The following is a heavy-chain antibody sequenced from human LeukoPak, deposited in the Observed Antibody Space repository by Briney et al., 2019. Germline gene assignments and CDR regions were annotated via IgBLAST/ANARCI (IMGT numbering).Heavy chain of an antibody. CDR1: GASISRSDYF. J-gene: IGHJ4*02. Sequence: SETLSLTCTVSGASISRSDYFWGWIRQPPGKGLEWIGSIYYSGSTYYSPSLKGRVTISVDTSKNHFSLTLNSVTAADTAVYYCARSSEYGDPFNYWGQGTLVTVSS. CDR3: ARSSEYGDPFNY. D-gene: IGHD4-17*01. CDR2: IYYSGST. V-gene: IGHV4-39*02.